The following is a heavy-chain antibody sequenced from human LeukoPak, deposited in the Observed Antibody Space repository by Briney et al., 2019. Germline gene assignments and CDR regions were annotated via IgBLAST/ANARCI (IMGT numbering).Heavy chain of an antibody. CDR3: AREGCSTSTCYNFDY. CDR2: INAGNGNT. J-gene: IGHJ4*02. Sequence: ASVKVSCKASGYTFSSYTMHWVRQAPGQRLESMGWINAGNGNTKYSQKFQGRVTITGDISASTAYMELSSLRSEDTAVYYCAREGCSTSTCYNFDYWGQGTLVTVSS. D-gene: IGHD2-2*02. CDR1: GYTFSSYT. V-gene: IGHV1-3*01.